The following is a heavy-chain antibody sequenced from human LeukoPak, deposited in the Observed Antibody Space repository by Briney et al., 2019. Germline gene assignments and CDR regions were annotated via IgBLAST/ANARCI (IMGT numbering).Heavy chain of an antibody. CDR2: ISSSGSTI. CDR3: ASREATYYDFWSGHTLDDY. V-gene: IGHV3-48*03. D-gene: IGHD3-3*01. CDR1: GFTFSSYE. Sequence: AGSLRLSCAASGFTFSSYEMNWVRQAPGKGLEWVSYISSSGSTIYYADSVKGRFTISRDNAKNSLYLQMNSLRAEDTAVYYCASREATYYDFWSGHTLDDYWGQGTLVTVSS. J-gene: IGHJ4*02.